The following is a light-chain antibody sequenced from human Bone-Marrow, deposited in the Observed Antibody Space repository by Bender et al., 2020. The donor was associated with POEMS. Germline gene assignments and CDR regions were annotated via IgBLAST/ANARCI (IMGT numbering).Light chain of an antibody. CDR2: NVG. Sequence: QSALTQPASVSGSPGQSITISCTGSSSDVGAFDYVSWYQQHPGKAPKLIIYNVGSRPSGVSDRLSGSKSGNAASLVISGLPTEDEAHYYCSAFTISNSVMFGGGTMLTVL. CDR3: SAFTISNSVM. CDR1: SSDVGAFDY. J-gene: IGLJ3*02. V-gene: IGLV2-14*03.